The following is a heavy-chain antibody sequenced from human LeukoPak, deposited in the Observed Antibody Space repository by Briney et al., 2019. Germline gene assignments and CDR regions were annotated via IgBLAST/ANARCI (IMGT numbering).Heavy chain of an antibody. CDR2: IWYDGSTK. J-gene: IGHJ4*02. Sequence: PGGSLRLSCSASGFTFRSHGMYWVRQAPGNGLEWVAVIWYDGSTKYYGDAVKGRFTISRDNSKDMLYLQMNSLRVEDTAVYYCARWGDGSRLDYWGQGTLVTVSS. V-gene: IGHV3-33*01. D-gene: IGHD2-21*02. CDR3: ARWGDGSRLDY. CDR1: GFTFRSHG.